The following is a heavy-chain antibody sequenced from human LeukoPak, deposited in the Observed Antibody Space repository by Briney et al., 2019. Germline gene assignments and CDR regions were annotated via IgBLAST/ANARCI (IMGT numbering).Heavy chain of an antibody. D-gene: IGHD5-12*01. Sequence: LEWVSVIYSGGSTYYADSVKGRFTISRDNSKNTLYLQMNSLRAEDTAVYYCARGRYSGYVFDYWGQGTLVTVSS. CDR2: IYSGGST. CDR3: ARGRYSGYVFDY. V-gene: IGHV3-53*01. J-gene: IGHJ4*02.